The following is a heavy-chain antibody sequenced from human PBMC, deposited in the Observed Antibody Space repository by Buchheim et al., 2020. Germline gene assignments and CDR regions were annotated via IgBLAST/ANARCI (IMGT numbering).Heavy chain of an antibody. CDR2: ISGSGGST. CDR1: GFAFRNYD. J-gene: IGHJ4*02. V-gene: IGHV3-23*04. CDR3: AARSDY. Sequence: EVQLVDSGGGLVQPGGSLRVSCAASGFAFRNYDMNWVRQAPGKGLEWVSEISGSGGSTYYADSVKGRFTISRDNSKNTLHLPMSSLRAEDTAIYYCAARSDYWGQGTL.